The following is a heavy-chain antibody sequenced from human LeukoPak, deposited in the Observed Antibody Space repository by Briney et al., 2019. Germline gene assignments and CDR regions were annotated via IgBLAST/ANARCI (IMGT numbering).Heavy chain of an antibody. Sequence: EASVKVSCKASGYTFTGYYMHWVRQAPGQGLEWMGRIIPIFGTANYAQKFQGRVTITTDESTSTAYMELSSLRSEDTAVYYCASDYGDPYYFDYWGQGTLVTVSS. CDR1: GYTFTGYY. CDR2: IIPIFGTA. V-gene: IGHV1-69*05. CDR3: ASDYGDPYYFDY. D-gene: IGHD4-17*01. J-gene: IGHJ4*02.